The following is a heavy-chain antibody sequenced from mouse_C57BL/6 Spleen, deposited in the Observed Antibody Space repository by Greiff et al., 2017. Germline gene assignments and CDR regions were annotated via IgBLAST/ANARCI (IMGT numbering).Heavy chain of an antibody. J-gene: IGHJ3*01. D-gene: IGHD2-3*01. CDR2: IHPNSGST. Sequence: QVQLQQPGAELVKPGASVKLSCKASGYTFTSYWMHWVKQRPGQGLEWIGMIHPNSGSTNYNEKFKSKATLTVDKSSSTAYMQLSSLTSEDSAVYYCARYGIYDGYPPFADWGQGTLVTVSA. CDR1: GYTFTSYW. CDR3: ARYGIYDGYPPFAD. V-gene: IGHV1-64*01.